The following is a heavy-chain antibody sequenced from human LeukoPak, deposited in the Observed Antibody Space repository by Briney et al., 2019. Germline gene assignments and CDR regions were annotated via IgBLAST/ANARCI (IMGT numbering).Heavy chain of an antibody. V-gene: IGHV1-8*01. D-gene: IGHD1-14*01. J-gene: IGHJ4*02. CDR2: MSPNSGNT. Sequence: ASVKVSCKASGYTFTSYDINWVRQATGQGLEWMGWMSPNSGNTGYAQKFQGRITMTRDTSISTAYMELSSLRSEDTAVYYCARNLYNTGDFESWGQGTLVTVSS. CDR1: GYTFTSYD. CDR3: ARNLYNTGDFES.